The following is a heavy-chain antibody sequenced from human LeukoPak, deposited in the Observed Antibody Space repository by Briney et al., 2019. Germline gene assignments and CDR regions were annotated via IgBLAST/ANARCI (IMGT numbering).Heavy chain of an antibody. CDR3: ARALQRRWLQRYYFDY. V-gene: IGHV1-69*05. CDR1: GGTFSSYA. CDR2: IIPIFGTA. Sequence: SVKVPCKASGGTFSSYAISWVRQAPGQGLEWMGGIIPIFGTANYAQKFQGRVTITTDESTSTAYMELSSLRSEDTAVYYCARALQRRWLQRYYFDYWGQGTLVTVSS. J-gene: IGHJ4*02. D-gene: IGHD5-24*01.